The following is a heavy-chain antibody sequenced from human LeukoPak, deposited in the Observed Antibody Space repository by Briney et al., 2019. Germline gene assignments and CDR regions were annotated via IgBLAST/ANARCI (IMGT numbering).Heavy chain of an antibody. D-gene: IGHD3-22*01. Sequence: GGSLRLSCTASGFTFGDYAMSWFRQAPGKGLEWLGFIRSKAYGGTTENAASVKGRFTISRDDSKSIAYLQMNSLKTEDTAVYYCTRVDRDSGAYYPGRGAFDIWGQGTMVTVSS. V-gene: IGHV3-49*03. CDR2: IRSKAYGGTT. CDR1: GFTFGDYA. CDR3: TRVDRDSGAYYPGRGAFDI. J-gene: IGHJ3*02.